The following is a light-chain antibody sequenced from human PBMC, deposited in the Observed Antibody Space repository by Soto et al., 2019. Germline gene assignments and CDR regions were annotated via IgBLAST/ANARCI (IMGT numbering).Light chain of an antibody. Sequence: QSVLTQPPSVSGAPGQRVTISCTGSSSNIGAGYDVHWYQQLPGTAPKLLIYGNSNRPSGVPDRFSGSKSGTSASLAITGLQAEDEADYYGQSYDSSLSGSRVFGTGTKVTVL. CDR1: SSNIGAGYD. CDR3: QSYDSSLSGSRV. V-gene: IGLV1-40*01. CDR2: GNS. J-gene: IGLJ1*01.